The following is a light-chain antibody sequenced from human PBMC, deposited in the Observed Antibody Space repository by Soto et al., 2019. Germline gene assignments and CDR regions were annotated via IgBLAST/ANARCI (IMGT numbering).Light chain of an antibody. CDR1: SSDVGSANR. CDR2: GVS. V-gene: IGLV2-18*02. J-gene: IGLJ1*01. CDR3: SSYTTRITYV. Sequence: QSALTQPPSVSGSPGQSVTISCTGTSSDVGSANRVSWYQQPPGTAPKLIIYGVSNRPSGVPDRFSGSKSGNTASLIISGLQAEDEADYFCSSYTTRITYVFGTGTKLTVL.